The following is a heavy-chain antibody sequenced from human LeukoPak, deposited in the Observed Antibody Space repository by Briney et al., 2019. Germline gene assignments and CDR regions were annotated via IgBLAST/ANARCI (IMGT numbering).Heavy chain of an antibody. CDR3: ATGPVDYFDY. Sequence: GGSLRLSCAASGFTFSNAWMSWVRQAPGKGLEWVAFIRYDGSNKYYADSVKGRFTISRDNSKNTLYLQMNSLRAEDTAVYYCATGPVDYFDYWGQGTLVTVSS. J-gene: IGHJ4*02. CDR1: GFTFSNAW. V-gene: IGHV3-30*02. CDR2: IRYDGSNK.